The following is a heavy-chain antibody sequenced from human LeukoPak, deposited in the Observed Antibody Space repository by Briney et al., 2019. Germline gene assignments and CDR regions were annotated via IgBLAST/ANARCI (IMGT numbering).Heavy chain of an antibody. CDR1: GGSFSGYY. CDR3: ARDRGDFDGGGFDY. V-gene: IGHV4-34*01. CDR2: INHSGRT. J-gene: IGHJ4*02. D-gene: IGHD2-21*02. Sequence: SETLSLTCAVSGGSFSGYYWTWIRQPPGKGLEWIGEINHSGRTNYNPSLKSRVIMSVDTSKNQFSLKLSSVTAADTAVYYCARDRGDFDGGGFDYWGQGTLVTVSS.